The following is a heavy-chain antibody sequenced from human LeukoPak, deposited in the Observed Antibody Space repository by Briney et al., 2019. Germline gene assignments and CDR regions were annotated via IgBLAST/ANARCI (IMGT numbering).Heavy chain of an antibody. CDR1: GFTFNSYW. Sequence: PGGSLRLSCAASGFTFNSYWMSWVRQAPGKGLEWVANIKQDGSEKYYVDSVKGRFTISRDNAKNSLYLQMNSLRAEDTAVYYCARDFGYYSGYLDYWGQGTLVTVSS. CDR3: ARDFGYYSGYLDY. D-gene: IGHD2-15*01. J-gene: IGHJ4*02. CDR2: IKQDGSEK. V-gene: IGHV3-7*01.